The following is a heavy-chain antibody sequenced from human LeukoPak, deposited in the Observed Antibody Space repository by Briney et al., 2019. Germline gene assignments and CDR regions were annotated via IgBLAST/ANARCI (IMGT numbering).Heavy chain of an antibody. Sequence: GSLRLSCTVSGFTFSNLAISWVRQAPGKGLEWIGYIYYSGSTNYNPPLKSRVTISVDTSKNQFSLKLSSVTAADTAVYYCARGGKNWFDPWGQGTLVTVSS. D-gene: IGHD3-16*01. V-gene: IGHV4-59*11. CDR1: GFTFSNLA. J-gene: IGHJ5*02. CDR3: ARGGKNWFDP. CDR2: IYYSGST.